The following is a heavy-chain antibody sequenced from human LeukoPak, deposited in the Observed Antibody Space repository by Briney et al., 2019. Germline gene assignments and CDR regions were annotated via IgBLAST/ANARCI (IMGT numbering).Heavy chain of an antibody. CDR3: ARHGTVSSGSYLDY. V-gene: IGHV4-59*08. D-gene: IGHD1-26*01. Sequence: PSETLSLTCSVSGGSVTSYYWSWIRQPPGKGLEWIGHIHYSGSNNYNPSLKSRVTMFVDRSKNQISLRLSSVTAADTAVYYCARHGTVSSGSYLDYWGQGTQVTLS. CDR2: IHYSGSN. CDR1: GGSVTSYY. J-gene: IGHJ4*02.